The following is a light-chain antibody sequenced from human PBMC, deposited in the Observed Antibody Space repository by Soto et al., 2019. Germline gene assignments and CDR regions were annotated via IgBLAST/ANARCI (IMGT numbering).Light chain of an antibody. CDR3: QQYGTSPRA. CDR1: QSVSINY. V-gene: IGKV3-20*01. J-gene: IGKJ1*01. CDR2: GAS. Sequence: EIVLTPSPGTLSLSPVETATLSCRASQSVSINYLAWYQQKPGQAPRLLIYGASGRATGIPDRFSGSESGTDFTLTISRLEAEDSAVYYCQQYGTSPRAFGQGTKVDIK.